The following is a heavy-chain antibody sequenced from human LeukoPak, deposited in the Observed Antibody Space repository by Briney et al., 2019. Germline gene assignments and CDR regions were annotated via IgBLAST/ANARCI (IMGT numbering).Heavy chain of an antibody. Sequence: ASVKVSCKASGFHFASYGITWVRQAPGQGLEWVGWISVNNGNTHYAQSFQDRLTMTTDTSTSTAYLEVRSLRYDDTAIYYCQRITIFGVIIDFDYWGQGTLVTVSS. CDR2: ISVNNGNT. D-gene: IGHD3-3*01. CDR1: GFHFASYG. V-gene: IGHV1-18*01. J-gene: IGHJ4*02. CDR3: QRITIFGVIIDFDY.